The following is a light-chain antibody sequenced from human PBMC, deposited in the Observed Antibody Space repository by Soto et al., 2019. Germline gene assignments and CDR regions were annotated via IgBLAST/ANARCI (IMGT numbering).Light chain of an antibody. CDR3: QQYNSYPT. CDR1: QSISSW. V-gene: IGKV1-5*03. Sequence: DIQMTQSPSTLSASVGDRVTITCRASQSISSWLAWYQQKPGKAPKLLIYKASSLESGGPSRFSGSGSGTEVTLTISSLQPEDFATYYCQQYNSYPTFGQGTKVEI. CDR2: KAS. J-gene: IGKJ1*01.